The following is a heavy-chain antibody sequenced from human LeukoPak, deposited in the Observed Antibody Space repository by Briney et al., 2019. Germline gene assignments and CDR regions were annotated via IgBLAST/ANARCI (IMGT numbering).Heavy chain of an antibody. CDR3: ARAPYCSSTSCYLLWFDP. CDR1: GGSLSSYY. D-gene: IGHD2-2*01. V-gene: IGHV4-59*01. CDR2: IYYSGNT. Sequence: SETLSLTCTVSGGSLSSYYWSWIRQPPGKGLEWIGYIYYSGNTNYNPSLKSRVTISVDTSKNQFSLKLSSVTAADTAVYYCARAPYCSSTSCYLLWFDPWGQGTLVTVSS. J-gene: IGHJ5*02.